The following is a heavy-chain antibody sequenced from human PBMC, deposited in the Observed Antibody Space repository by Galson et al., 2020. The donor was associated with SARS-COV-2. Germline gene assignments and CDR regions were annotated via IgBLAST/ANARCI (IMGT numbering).Heavy chain of an antibody. V-gene: IGHV4-59*01. J-gene: IGHJ4*02. D-gene: IGHD5-18*01. CDR2: IDYSGST. CDR3: ARTLDTAMVKFDY. CDR1: GRSISSYY. Sequence: PSETLSLTCTVSGRSISSYYWSWLRPPPGKRLAWIGYIDYSGSTNYNPSLKSRVTISVDTSKNQFSLKLSSVTAADTAVYYCARTLDTAMVKFDYWGQGTLVTVSS.